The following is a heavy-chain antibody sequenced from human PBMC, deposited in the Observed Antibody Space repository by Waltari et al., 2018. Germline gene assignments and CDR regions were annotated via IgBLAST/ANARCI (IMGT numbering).Heavy chain of an antibody. CDR1: GYTFTGSY. Sequence: VQLVQSGAEVKKPGASVKVSCKASGYTFTGSYMHWVRQAPGQGLEWMGRVDPEDGETIYAEKFQGRVTITADTSTDTAYMELSSLRSEDTAVYYCASANWRKSDFDYWGQGTLVTVSS. CDR3: ASANWRKSDFDY. V-gene: IGHV1-69-2*01. D-gene: IGHD1-1*01. J-gene: IGHJ4*02. CDR2: VDPEDGET.